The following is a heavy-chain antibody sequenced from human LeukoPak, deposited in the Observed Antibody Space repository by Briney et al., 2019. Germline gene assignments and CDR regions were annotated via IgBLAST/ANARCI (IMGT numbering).Heavy chain of an antibody. J-gene: IGHJ3*02. CDR3: ANIGYFDSPGIEYDAFDI. Sequence: GGSLRLSCAASGFTVGNNYMNWVRQAPGKGLEWVSLIFSHGETSYADSVKGRFTISRDNSKNTLYLQMNSLRAEDTAVYYCANIGYFDSPGIEYDAFDIWGQGTMVTVSS. CDR1: GFTVGNNY. V-gene: IGHV3-66*01. D-gene: IGHD3-9*01. CDR2: IFSHGET.